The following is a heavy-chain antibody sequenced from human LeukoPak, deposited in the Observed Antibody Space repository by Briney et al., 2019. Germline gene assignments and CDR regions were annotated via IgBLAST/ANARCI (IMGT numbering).Heavy chain of an antibody. CDR2: IVVGSGNT. CDR1: GFTFTSSA. D-gene: IGHD3-10*01. Sequence: SVKVSCKASGFTFTSSAVQWVRQAREQRLEWIGWIVVGSGNTNYAQKFQERVTITRDMSTSTAYMELSSLRSEDTAVYYCAAFLWFGELFGYYFDYWGQGTLVTVSS. CDR3: AAFLWFGELFGYYFDY. J-gene: IGHJ4*02. V-gene: IGHV1-58*01.